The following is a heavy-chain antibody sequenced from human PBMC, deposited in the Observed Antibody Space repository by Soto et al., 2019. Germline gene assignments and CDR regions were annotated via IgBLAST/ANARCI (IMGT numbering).Heavy chain of an antibody. V-gene: IGHV4-39*01. J-gene: IGHJ4*02. CDR1: GGSISSSSYY. CDR2: IYYSGST. Sequence: SHTLSLTCTVSGGSISSSSYYWGCIRQPPGKGLEWIGSIYYSGSTYYNPSPKSRVTISVDTPKNQFSLKLSSVTAADTAVYYCARRYGYSFDSWGRGTLVTVSS. CDR3: ARRYGYSFDS. D-gene: IGHD5-18*01.